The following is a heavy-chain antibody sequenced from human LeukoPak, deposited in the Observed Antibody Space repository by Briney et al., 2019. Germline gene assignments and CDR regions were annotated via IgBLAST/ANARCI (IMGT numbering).Heavy chain of an antibody. CDR2: IIPILGIA. CDR1: GGTFSSYA. CDR3: ATSWQQLGGAFDI. D-gene: IGHD6-13*01. Sequence: ASVKVSCKASGGTFSSYAISWVRQAPGQGLEWMGRIIPILGIANYAQKFQGTVTITADKSTSTAYMELSSLRSEDTAVYYCATSWQQLGGAFDIWGQGTMVTVSS. J-gene: IGHJ3*02. V-gene: IGHV1-69*04.